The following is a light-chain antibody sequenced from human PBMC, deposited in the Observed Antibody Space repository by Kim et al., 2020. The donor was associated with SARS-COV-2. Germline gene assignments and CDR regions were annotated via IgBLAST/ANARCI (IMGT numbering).Light chain of an antibody. CDR2: GAS. CDR3: QQSSSTPLT. J-gene: IGKJ4*01. Sequence: DIQMTQSPSSLSASVGDRVTITCRASQTISNYLNWYLQKPGKAPKLLIYGASSLQGGVPSWFVGSGSGTDFTLTITSLQPEDFGTYYCQQSSSTPLTFGGGTKVDIK. V-gene: IGKV1-39*01. CDR1: QTISNY.